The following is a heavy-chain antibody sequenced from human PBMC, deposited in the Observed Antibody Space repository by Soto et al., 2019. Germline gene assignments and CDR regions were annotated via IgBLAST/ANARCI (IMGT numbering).Heavy chain of an antibody. J-gene: IGHJ5*02. V-gene: IGHV3-74*01. CDR3: AKVDYGDYVRFDP. CDR1: GFTFSSCW. D-gene: IGHD4-17*01. Sequence: PGGSLRLSCAASGFTFSSCWMHWVRQAPGKGLVWVSRINSDGSSTSYADSVRGRFTISRDNAKNTLYLQMNSLRAEDTAVYYCAKVDYGDYVRFDPWGQGTLVTVSS. CDR2: INSDGSST.